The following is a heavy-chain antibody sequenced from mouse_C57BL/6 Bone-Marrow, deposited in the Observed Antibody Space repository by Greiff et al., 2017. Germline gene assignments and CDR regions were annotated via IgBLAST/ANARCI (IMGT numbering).Heavy chain of an antibody. CDR1: GYTFTSYG. CDR2: IYPRSGNT. J-gene: IGHJ4*01. CDR3: ARDDGYPLYYYAMDY. Sequence: VQLQQSGAELARPGASVKLSCKASGYTFTSYGLSWVKQRTGQGLEWIGEIYPRSGNTYSNEQFKGKATLTADKSSSTAYMELRSLTSEDSAVYFCARDDGYPLYYYAMDYWGQGTSVTVSS. V-gene: IGHV1-81*01. D-gene: IGHD2-3*01.